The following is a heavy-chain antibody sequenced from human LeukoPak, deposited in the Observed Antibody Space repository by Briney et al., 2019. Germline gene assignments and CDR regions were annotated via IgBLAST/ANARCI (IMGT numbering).Heavy chain of an antibody. J-gene: IGHJ6*03. V-gene: IGHV1-8*02. CDR1: GYIFIDYE. CDR3: ARGRYMDV. Sequence: ASVKVSCKTSGYIFIDYEISWVRQAPGQGLEWMGWMNPKSGDTGYEQKVQGRITITRDSSISTVYMELSSLRSEDTALYYCARGRYMDVWGKGTTVTVSS. CDR2: MNPKSGDT.